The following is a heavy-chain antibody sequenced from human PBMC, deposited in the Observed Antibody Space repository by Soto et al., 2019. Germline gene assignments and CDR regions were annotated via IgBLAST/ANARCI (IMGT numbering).Heavy chain of an antibody. J-gene: IGHJ4*02. CDR1: GFRLRSYR. CDR3: ARKGVAFDY. V-gene: IGHV3-48*02. Sequence: ETLNLSYTASGFRLRSYRLALVCRASGKGLECISYISTTSSSIYYADSVKGRFTISRDNAKNSLFLQMNSLRDEDTAVYYCARKGVAFDYWGQGTLVTVSS. CDR2: ISTTSSSI. D-gene: IGHD3-10*01.